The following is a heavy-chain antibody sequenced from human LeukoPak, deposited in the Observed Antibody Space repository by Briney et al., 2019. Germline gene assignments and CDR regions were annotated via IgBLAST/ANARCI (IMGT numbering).Heavy chain of an antibody. CDR1: GFTFSSYP. V-gene: IGHV3-30*09. CDR3: ARDRLLITVAGTVDR. J-gene: IGHJ4*02. D-gene: IGHD6-19*01. CDR2: ISYDGTNK. Sequence: PGGSLRLSCAASGFTFSSYPMHWVRQAPGKGLEWVAVISYDGTNKWYADSVQGRFAISRDNSKNTLYLQMNSLRPEDTAVYYCARDRLLITVAGTVDRWGRGTLVTVSS.